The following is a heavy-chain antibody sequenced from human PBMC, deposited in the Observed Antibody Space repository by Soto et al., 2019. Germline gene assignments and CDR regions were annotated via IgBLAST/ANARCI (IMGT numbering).Heavy chain of an antibody. CDR3: APADGSGSPPFDY. CDR1: GGTFSSYA. CDR2: IIPIFGTA. J-gene: IGHJ4*02. V-gene: IGHV1-69*13. Sequence: GASVKVSCKASGGTFSSYAISWVRQAPGQGLEWMGGIIPIFGTANYAQKFQGRVTITADESTSTAYMELSSLRSEDTAVYYCAPADGSGSPPFDYWGQGTLVTVSS. D-gene: IGHD3-10*01.